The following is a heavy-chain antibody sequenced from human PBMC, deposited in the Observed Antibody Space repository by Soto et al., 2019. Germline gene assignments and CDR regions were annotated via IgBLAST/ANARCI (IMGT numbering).Heavy chain of an antibody. Sequence: SETLSLTCTVSGGSISRYYWTWMRQAPGKGLECIGYIHYSGSTTYNPSLKSRVTMSVDTSKNQFSLRLISVTRADTAVYYCARDSGWAYSLDYWGQGALVTVSS. CDR1: GGSISRYY. D-gene: IGHD6-19*01. J-gene: IGHJ4*02. V-gene: IGHV4-59*01. CDR3: ARDSGWAYSLDY. CDR2: IHYSGST.